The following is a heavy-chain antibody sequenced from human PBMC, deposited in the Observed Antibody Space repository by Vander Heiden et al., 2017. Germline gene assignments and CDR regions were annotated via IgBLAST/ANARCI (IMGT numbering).Heavy chain of an antibody. J-gene: IGHJ3*02. CDR2: ISWNSGDI. Sequence: VLLVASGGGLVQPGRPLRLSCVASRFTFGDYAMHWVRQAPGKGLEWVAGISWNSGDIGYVDYVKGGFTISRDNAKNSLYLQMNSLRVEDTALYYCAKETTGTGAFDIWGQGTMVTVSS. D-gene: IGHD1-1*01. CDR3: AKETTGTGAFDI. CDR1: RFTFGDYA. V-gene: IGHV3-9*01.